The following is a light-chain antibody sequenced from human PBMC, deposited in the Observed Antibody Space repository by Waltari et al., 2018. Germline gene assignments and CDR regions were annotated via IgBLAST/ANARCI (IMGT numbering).Light chain of an antibody. CDR1: QSVLYSSNNKNY. Sequence: DIVMTQSPDSLAVSLGERATINCKSSQSVLYSSNNKNYLGWYQTKPGQPPKLLIYWASTRAPGVPDRFRGGGSGTDFPLTIRSLQAEDVSVYYCQQYYSTPQTFGQGTQVEIK. CDR2: WAS. J-gene: IGKJ1*01. CDR3: QQYYSTPQT. V-gene: IGKV4-1*01.